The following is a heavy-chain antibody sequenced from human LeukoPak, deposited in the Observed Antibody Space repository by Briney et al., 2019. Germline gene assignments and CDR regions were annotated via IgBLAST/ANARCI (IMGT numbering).Heavy chain of an antibody. J-gene: IGHJ6*03. CDR3: AREAPNYYYMDV. CDR2: IYSGGST. Sequence: GGSLRLSCAASGFTVSSNYMSWVRQAPGKGLEWVSIIYSGGSTYYADSVKGRFTISRDNSKNTLYLQMNSLRAEDTAVYYCAREAPNYYYMDVWGKGTTVTVSS. V-gene: IGHV3-53*05. D-gene: IGHD6-6*01. CDR1: GFTVSSNY.